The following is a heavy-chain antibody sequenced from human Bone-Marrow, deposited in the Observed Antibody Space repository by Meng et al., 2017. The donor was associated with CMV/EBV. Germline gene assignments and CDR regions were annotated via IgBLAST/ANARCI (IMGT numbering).Heavy chain of an antibody. CDR2: IYYSGST. J-gene: IGHJ5*02. CDR3: ARDMGSSGYYGNNWFDP. Sequence: VQLRGSDPGMVTPYQTLPLTRTVSGGFSSSGDYYWSWIRQPPGQGLELIGYIYYSGSTYYNPSLKSRVTISVDTSKNQFSLKLSSVTAADTAVYYCARDMGSSGYYGNNWFDPWGQGTLVTVSS. D-gene: IGHD3-22*01. V-gene: IGHV4-30-4*08. CDR1: GGFSSSGDYY.